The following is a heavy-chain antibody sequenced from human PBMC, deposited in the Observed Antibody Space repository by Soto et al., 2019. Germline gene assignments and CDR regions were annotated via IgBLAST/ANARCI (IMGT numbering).Heavy chain of an antibody. CDR1: GYAFTGYG. CDR2: ISAYNGNT. Sequence: ASVKVSCKASGYAFTGYGISWVRQAPGQGLEWMGWISAYNGNTNYAQKLQGRVTMTTDTSTSTAYMELRSLRSDDTAVYYCAKSIAAVAEFDPWGQGTLVTVSS. CDR3: AKSIAAVAEFDP. V-gene: IGHV1-18*01. J-gene: IGHJ5*02. D-gene: IGHD6-6*01.